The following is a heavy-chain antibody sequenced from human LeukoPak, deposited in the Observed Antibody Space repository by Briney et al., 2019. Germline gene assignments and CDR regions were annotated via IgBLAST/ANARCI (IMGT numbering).Heavy chain of an antibody. D-gene: IGHD3-9*01. Sequence: GGSLRLSCAASGFTFSSYSMHWVRQAPGKGLEWVALIRYDGSNKYYADSVKGRFTISRDNSKNTLYLQMNSLRAEDTAVYYCARDQTYYDILTGYYKKYYYYYMDVWGKGTTVTVSS. J-gene: IGHJ6*03. CDR1: GFTFSSYS. V-gene: IGHV3-30*02. CDR3: ARDQTYYDILTGYYKKYYYYYMDV. CDR2: IRYDGSNK.